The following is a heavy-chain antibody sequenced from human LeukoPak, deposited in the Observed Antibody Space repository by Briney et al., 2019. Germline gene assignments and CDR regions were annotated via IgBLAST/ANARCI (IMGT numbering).Heavy chain of an antibody. CDR2: IYPGDSAT. J-gene: IGHJ3*02. CDR1: GSLFTSYW. Sequence: GASLNISWKGSGSLFTSYWIGGVRALPGKGLGWMGIIYPGDSATRYRPSFQGHAITSADTSISTAYLLWSSLQASATAIYYPAGPVSGVGVMATNAHAFDIWGQGTMVTVSS. V-gene: IGHV5-51*01. CDR3: AGPVSGVGVMATNAHAFDI. D-gene: IGHD5-24*01.